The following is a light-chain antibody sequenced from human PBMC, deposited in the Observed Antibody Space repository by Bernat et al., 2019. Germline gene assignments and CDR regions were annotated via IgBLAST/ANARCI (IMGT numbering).Light chain of an antibody. CDR2: DVS. CDR3: QQYENWPIT. V-gene: IGKV3-15*01. CDR1: QSVSSN. Sequence: EIVMTQSPATLSVSPGERATLSCRASQSVSSNLAWYQQKPGQAPRLLIYDVSTRATGLPARFSGSGSGTEFTLTISSLQSEDFAVYFCQQYENWPITFGQGTRLETK. J-gene: IGKJ5*01.